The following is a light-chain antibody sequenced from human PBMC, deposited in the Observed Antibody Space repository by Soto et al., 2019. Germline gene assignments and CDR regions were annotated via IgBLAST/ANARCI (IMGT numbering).Light chain of an antibody. Sequence: EIVMTQSPVTLSVSPGERAALSSRASQSISSNLAWYQQKPGQAPRLLIYDASSRATGIPARFSGSGSGTDFTLTISSLQSEDFAVYYCQQYNNWPRTFGQGTKVDIK. CDR1: QSISSN. V-gene: IGKV3-15*01. J-gene: IGKJ1*01. CDR3: QQYNNWPRT. CDR2: DAS.